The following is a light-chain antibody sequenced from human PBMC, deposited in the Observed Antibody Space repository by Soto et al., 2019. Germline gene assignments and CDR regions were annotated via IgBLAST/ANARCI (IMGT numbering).Light chain of an antibody. CDR2: DVR. J-gene: IGLJ1*01. CDR1: SSDVGGYNY. Sequence: QCVLTQPASVSGSPGQSISISCTGTSSDVGGYNYVSWYQQHPGKAPKLMLYDVRNRPSGVSNRFSGSKSVNTASLPISGLQAEDEADYYCSSYPTITTYAFGTGPKVPVL. CDR3: SSYPTITTYA. V-gene: IGLV2-14*01.